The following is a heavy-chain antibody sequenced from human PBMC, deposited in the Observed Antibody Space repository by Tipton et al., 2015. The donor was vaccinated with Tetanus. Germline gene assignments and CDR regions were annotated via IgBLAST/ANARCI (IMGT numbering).Heavy chain of an antibody. CDR3: ASQGHYTDGWFGTFGH. V-gene: IGHV4-31*03. CDR2: IYFSGSA. D-gene: IGHD3-10*01. CDR1: GGSISSGGYY. Sequence: TLSLTCSVSGGSISSGGYYWSWIRQYPGKGLEWIGHIYFSGSAYYNPSLKTRLSMSVDTTENKFSLRLSSVTAADSAVYYCASQGHYTDGWFGTFGHWGQGTLVTVSS. J-gene: IGHJ4*02.